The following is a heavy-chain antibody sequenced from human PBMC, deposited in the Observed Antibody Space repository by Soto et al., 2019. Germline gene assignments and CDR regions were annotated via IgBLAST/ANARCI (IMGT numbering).Heavy chain of an antibody. CDR3: ARGRSQTFRGYSGYDPRYRPFDY. J-gene: IGHJ4*02. V-gene: IGHV4-34*01. Sequence: PSETLSLTCAVYGGSFSGYYWSWIRQPPGKGLEWIGEINHSGSTNYNPSLKSRVTISVDTSKNQFSLKLSSVTAADTAVYYCARGRSQTFRGYSGYDPRYRPFDYWGQGTLVTVSS. D-gene: IGHD5-12*01. CDR2: INHSGST. CDR1: GGSFSGYY.